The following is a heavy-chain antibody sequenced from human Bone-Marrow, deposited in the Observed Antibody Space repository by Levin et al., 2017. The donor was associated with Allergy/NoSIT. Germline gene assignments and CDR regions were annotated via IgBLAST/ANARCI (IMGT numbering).Heavy chain of an antibody. D-gene: IGHD1-26*01. V-gene: IGHV4-61*01. Sequence: GSLRLSCAVSGGSVSSGSYHWSWIRQAPGKGLEWIGFLDYTGRTNYNPSLKSRVTISVDTSKNQFSLRLRSLTAADTAVYYCARYYSGSYYGWIDPWGQGRLVIVSS. CDR1: GGSVSSGSYH. CDR3: ARYYSGSYYGWIDP. CDR2: LDYTGRT. J-gene: IGHJ5*02.